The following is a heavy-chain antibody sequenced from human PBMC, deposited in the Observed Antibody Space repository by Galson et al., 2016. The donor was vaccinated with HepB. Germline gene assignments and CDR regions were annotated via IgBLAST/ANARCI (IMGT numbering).Heavy chain of an antibody. V-gene: IGHV1-69*13. Sequence: SVKVSCKASGYTFTDYYMHWVRQAPGQGLEWMGVIINLYGTANYALKFQGRVTITADESTSTAHMEVSSLRYEDTAVYYCARVRDGYNTHFYYGMDLWGQGTMVTVSS. J-gene: IGHJ6*02. CDR1: GYTFTDYY. D-gene: IGHD5-24*01. CDR3: ARVRDGYNTHFYYGMDL. CDR2: IINLYGTA.